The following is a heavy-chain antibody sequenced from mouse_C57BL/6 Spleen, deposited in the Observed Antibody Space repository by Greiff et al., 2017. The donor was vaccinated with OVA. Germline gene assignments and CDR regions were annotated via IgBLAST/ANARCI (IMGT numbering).Heavy chain of an antibody. V-gene: IGHV5-15*01. CDR1: GFTFSDYG. CDR2: ISTLAYSI. D-gene: IGHD2-1*01. CDR3: ARGNPNYYAMDY. Sequence: EVKLVESGGGLVQPGGSLKLSCAASGFTFSDYGMAWVRQAPRQGPEWVAFISTLAYSIYYADTVTGRFTISRENAKNTLYLEMSSLRSEDTAMDDCARGNPNYYAMDYWGQGTSVTVSS. J-gene: IGHJ4*01.